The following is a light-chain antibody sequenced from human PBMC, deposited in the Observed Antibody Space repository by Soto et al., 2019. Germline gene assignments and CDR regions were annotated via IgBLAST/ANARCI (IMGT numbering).Light chain of an antibody. V-gene: IGKV1-5*03. CDR1: QTISSW. J-gene: IGKJ1*01. Sequence: DILMTQSPSTLSGSVGDRVTITCRASQTISSWLAWYQQKPGKAPKLLIYKASTLKSGAPSRFSGSGSGTEVTLTISSLQPDDFATYYCQHYNSYSEAFGQGTKVELK. CDR3: QHYNSYSEA. CDR2: KAS.